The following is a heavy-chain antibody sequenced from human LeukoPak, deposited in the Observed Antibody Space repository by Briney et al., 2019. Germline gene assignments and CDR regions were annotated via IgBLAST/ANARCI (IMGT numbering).Heavy chain of an antibody. CDR1: GGTFSSYA. J-gene: IGHJ4*02. CDR2: IIPIFGTA. Sequence: GASVKVSCKASGGTFSSYAISWVRQAPGQGLEWMGGIIPIFGTANYAQKFQGRVTITADESTSTAYMELSSLRSEDTAVYYCAKDLLAVRGAYYFDYWGQGTLVTVSS. D-gene: IGHD3-10*01. CDR3: AKDLLAVRGAYYFDY. V-gene: IGHV1-69*13.